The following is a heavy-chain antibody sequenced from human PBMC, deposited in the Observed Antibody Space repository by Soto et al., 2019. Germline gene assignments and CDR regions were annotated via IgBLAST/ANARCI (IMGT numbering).Heavy chain of an antibody. CDR1: GGSFSGYY. D-gene: IGHD6-6*01. CDR2: INHSGST. V-gene: IGHV4-34*01. J-gene: IGHJ6*03. CDR3: ARMGVLGISSPPDIHYYYYYMDV. Sequence: SETLSLTCAVYGGSFSGYYWRWIRQPPGKGLEWIGEINHSGSTNYNPSLKSRVTISVDTSKNQFSLKLSSVTAADTAVYYCARMGVLGISSPPDIHYYYYYMDVWGKGTTVTVSS.